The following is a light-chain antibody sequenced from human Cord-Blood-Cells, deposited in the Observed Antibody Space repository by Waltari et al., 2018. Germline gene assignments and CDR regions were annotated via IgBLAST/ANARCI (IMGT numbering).Light chain of an antibody. CDR3: QQYYSTPILT. V-gene: IGKV4-1*01. CDR1: QSVLYSSNNKNY. J-gene: IGKJ4*01. Sequence: DIVMTQSPDSLAVSLGERATINCKSSQSVLYSSNNKNYLAWYQQKPGQPPKLLIFWASTRESGVPDRFSGSESGTDFTLTISSLQAEDVAVYYCQQYYSTPILTFGGGTKVEIK. CDR2: WAS.